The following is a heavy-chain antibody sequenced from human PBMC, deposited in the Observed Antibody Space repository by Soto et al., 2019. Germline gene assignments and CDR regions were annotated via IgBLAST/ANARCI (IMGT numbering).Heavy chain of an antibody. V-gene: IGHV3-30*18. J-gene: IGHJ4*02. CDR3: ANAYDYGGKVVY. CDR1: GFTFSSYG. CDR2: ISYDGSNK. Sequence: ESGGGVVQPGRSLRLSCAASGFTFSSYGMHWVRQAPGKGLEWVAVISYDGSNKYYADSVKGRFTISRDNSKNTLYLQMNSLRAEDTAVYYCANAYDYGGKVVYWGQGTLVTVSS. D-gene: IGHD4-17*01.